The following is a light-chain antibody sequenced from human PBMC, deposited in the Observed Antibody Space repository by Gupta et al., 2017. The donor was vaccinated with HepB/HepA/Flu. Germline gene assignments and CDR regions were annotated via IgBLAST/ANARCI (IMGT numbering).Light chain of an antibody. CDR2: GAS. CDR3: QQYGSSFGT. J-gene: IGKJ1*01. Sequence: EIVLTHSPGTLSLSPGERVTLPCRASQSVSSSYLAWYQKKPGKAPRLLISGASTRATGIPDRFSGSGSGTDFTLTISRLEPEDFAVYYCQQYGSSFGTFGQGTKVEIK. CDR1: QSVSSSY. V-gene: IGKV3-20*01.